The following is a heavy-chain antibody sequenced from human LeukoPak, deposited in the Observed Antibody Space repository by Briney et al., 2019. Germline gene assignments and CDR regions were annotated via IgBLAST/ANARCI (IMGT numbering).Heavy chain of an antibody. V-gene: IGHV1-69*01. CDR2: IIPIFGTA. D-gene: IGHD7-27*01. CDR1: GGSFSSSA. Sequence: ASVKVSCKASGGSFSSSAITRVRQAPGQGVQWMGAIIPIFGTANYAQKFQSRVTTTADESTSTAYMELSRLRSDDTAVYYCARDHNWGPDFWGQGTLVTVSS. J-gene: IGHJ4*02. CDR3: ARDHNWGPDF.